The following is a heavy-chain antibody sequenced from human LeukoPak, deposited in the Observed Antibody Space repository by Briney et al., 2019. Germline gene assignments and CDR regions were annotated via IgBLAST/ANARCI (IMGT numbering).Heavy chain of an antibody. CDR3: ARGGIAVAGHFDY. CDR2: INHSGST. V-gene: IGHV4-34*01. CDR1: GGSFSGYY. Sequence: PSETLSLTCAVYGGSFSGYYWSWIRQPPGKGLEWIGEINHSGSTNYNPSLKSRVTISVDTSKNQFSLKLSSVTAADTAVYYCARGGIAVAGHFDYWGQGTLDTVSS. D-gene: IGHD6-19*01. J-gene: IGHJ4*02.